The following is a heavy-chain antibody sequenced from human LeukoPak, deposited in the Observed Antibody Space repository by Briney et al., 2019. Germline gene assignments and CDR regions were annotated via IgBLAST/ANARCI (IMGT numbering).Heavy chain of an antibody. Sequence: GGSLRLSCAASGFPFSSYGIHWVRQAPGKGLEWVAFIRHDGSYRYYADPVKDRFTISRDNSKNTMYLQMNSLRAEDTAVYYCARGITAVVDNWFDPWGQGTLVTVSS. J-gene: IGHJ5*02. CDR3: ARGITAVVDNWFDP. V-gene: IGHV3-30*02. CDR2: IRHDGSYR. D-gene: IGHD6-13*01. CDR1: GFPFSSYG.